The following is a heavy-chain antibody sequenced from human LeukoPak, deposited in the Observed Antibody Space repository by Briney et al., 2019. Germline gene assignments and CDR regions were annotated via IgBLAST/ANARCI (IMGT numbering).Heavy chain of an antibody. Sequence: SETLSLTCAVYGGSFSDHSWTWIRQPPGKGLEWIGEINHTGSTSYNPSLKCRVTISVDTSKNQSSLRLTSVTAADTAVYYCARGQWLDNSWGQGTLVTVSS. J-gene: IGHJ4*02. CDR3: ARGQWLDNS. CDR1: GGSFSDHS. CDR2: INHTGST. V-gene: IGHV4-34*01. D-gene: IGHD5-12*01.